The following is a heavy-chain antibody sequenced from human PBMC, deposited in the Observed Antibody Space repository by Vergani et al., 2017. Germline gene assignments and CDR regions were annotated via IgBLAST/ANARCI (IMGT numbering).Heavy chain of an antibody. J-gene: IGHJ5*02. V-gene: IGHV3-48*04. D-gene: IGHD2-2*01. CDR2: ISSSSSTI. Sequence: EVQLVESGGGLIQPGGSLRLSCAASGFTVSSNYMSWVRQAPGKGLEWVSYISSSSSTIYYADSVKGRFTISRDNAKNSLYLQMNSLRAEDTAVYYCARVVTDIVVVPAAWFDPWGQGTLVTVSS. CDR3: ARVVTDIVVVPAAWFDP. CDR1: GFTVSSNY.